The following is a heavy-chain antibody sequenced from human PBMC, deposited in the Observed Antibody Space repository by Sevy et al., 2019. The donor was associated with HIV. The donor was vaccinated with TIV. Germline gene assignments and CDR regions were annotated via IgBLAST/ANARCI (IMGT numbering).Heavy chain of an antibody. Sequence: ASVKVSCKASGGTFSSYAISWVRQAPGQGLEWMGGIIPIFGTANYAQKFQGRVTITADESTSTAYMELSSLRSEDTVVYYCARDLLRCSGGSCYSSLVYWGQGTLVTVSS. J-gene: IGHJ4*02. V-gene: IGHV1-69*13. CDR3: ARDLLRCSGGSCYSSLVY. CDR1: GGTFSSYA. CDR2: IIPIFGTA. D-gene: IGHD2-15*01.